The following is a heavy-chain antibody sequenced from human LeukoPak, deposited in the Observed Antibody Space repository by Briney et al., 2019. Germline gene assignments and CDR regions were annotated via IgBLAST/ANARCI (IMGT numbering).Heavy chain of an antibody. V-gene: IGHV4-59*01. CDR3: ARSHLFPYSFDS. Sequence: SETLSLTCTVSGGSISSYYWSWIRQPPGKGLEWIGYISYSGSTNFNPSLESRVTISVDTSKNQFSLKLSSVTAADTAVYYCARSHLFPYSFDSWGQGTLVTVSS. J-gene: IGHJ4*02. CDR2: ISYSGST. CDR1: GGSISSYY. D-gene: IGHD2-21*01.